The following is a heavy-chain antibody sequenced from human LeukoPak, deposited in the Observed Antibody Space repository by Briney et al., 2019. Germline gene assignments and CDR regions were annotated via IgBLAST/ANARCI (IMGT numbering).Heavy chain of an antibody. Sequence: GGSLRLSCAASGFTFSSYSMSWVRQAPGKGLEWVSYFSSSSSHIYYADSVKGRFTISRDNAKNSLYLQMNSLRAEDTAVYYCARDHYDSSGYFGVIPNYFDYWGQGTLVTVSS. CDR3: ARDHYDSSGYFGVIPNYFDY. CDR2: FSSSSSHI. V-gene: IGHV3-21*01. J-gene: IGHJ4*02. D-gene: IGHD3-22*01. CDR1: GFTFSSYS.